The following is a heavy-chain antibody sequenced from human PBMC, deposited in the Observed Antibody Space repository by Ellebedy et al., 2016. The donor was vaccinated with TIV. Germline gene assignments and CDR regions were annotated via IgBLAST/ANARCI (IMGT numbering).Heavy chain of an antibody. Sequence: ASVKVSXXASGGTFSSYAISWVRQAPGQGLEWMGGIIPTFGTANYAQKFQGRVTITADESTSTAYMELSSLRSEDTAVYYCARAPYCGGDCHNNWSNPWGQGTLVTVSS. CDR1: GGTFSSYA. CDR3: ARAPYCGGDCHNNWSNP. V-gene: IGHV1-69*13. CDR2: IIPTFGTA. D-gene: IGHD2-21*01. J-gene: IGHJ5*02.